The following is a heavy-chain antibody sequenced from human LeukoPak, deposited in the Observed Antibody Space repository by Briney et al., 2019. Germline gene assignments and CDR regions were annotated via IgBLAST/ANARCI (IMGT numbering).Heavy chain of an antibody. CDR2: INHSGST. CDR1: GGSFSGYY. D-gene: IGHD3-3*01. J-gene: IGHJ6*02. V-gene: IGHV4-34*01. Sequence: PSETLSLTCAVYGGSFSGYYWSWICQPPGKGLEWIGEINHSGSTNYNPSLKSRVTISVDTSKNQFSLKLSSVTAADTAVYYCARGLRFYGMDVWGQGTTVTVSS. CDR3: ARGLRFYGMDV.